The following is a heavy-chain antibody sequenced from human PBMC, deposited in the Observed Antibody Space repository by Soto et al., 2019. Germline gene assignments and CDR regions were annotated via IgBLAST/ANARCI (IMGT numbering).Heavy chain of an antibody. Sequence: SSVKVSCKASGGTFSSYAISWGRQAPGQGLEWMGGIIPIFGTANYAQKFQGRVTITADESTSTAYMELSSLRSEDTAVYYCGSVSPYCGGDCYSGRFCWFDPWGQGTLVTVCS. CDR1: GGTFSSYA. CDR2: IIPIFGTA. CDR3: GSVSPYCGGDCYSGRFCWFDP. V-gene: IGHV1-69*13. D-gene: IGHD2-21*02. J-gene: IGHJ5*02.